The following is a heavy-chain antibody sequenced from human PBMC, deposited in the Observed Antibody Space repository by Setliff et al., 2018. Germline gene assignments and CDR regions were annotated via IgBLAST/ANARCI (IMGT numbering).Heavy chain of an antibody. V-gene: IGHV4-4*07. CDR3: ARGQWVRSPPLYFSYSIDV. Sequence: PSETLSLTCTVSGGSIINSYYWSWIRQHAGKGLEWSGRISTSGNTNYNPSLKSRVTVSLDTSKNQFSLKLTSMTAADTAVYSCARGQWVRSPPLYFSYSIDVWGQGTTVTVSS. D-gene: IGHD5-12*01. CDR2: ISTSGNT. CDR1: GGSIINSYY. J-gene: IGHJ6*02.